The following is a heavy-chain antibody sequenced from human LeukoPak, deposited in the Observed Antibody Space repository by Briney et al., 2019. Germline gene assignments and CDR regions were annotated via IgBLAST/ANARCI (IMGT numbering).Heavy chain of an antibody. CDR3: ARIEWERLGRAFDI. CDR2: IYSAGAT. D-gene: IGHD1-26*01. V-gene: IGHV3-53*01. Sequence: PGGSLRLSCAASGFTVSDNYMTWVRQAPGKGLEWVSSIYSAGATHYAESVKGRFTISRGNSKNTLYLQMNSLRAEDMAVYYCARIEWERLGRAFDIWGQGTMVTVSS. CDR1: GFTVSDNY. J-gene: IGHJ3*02.